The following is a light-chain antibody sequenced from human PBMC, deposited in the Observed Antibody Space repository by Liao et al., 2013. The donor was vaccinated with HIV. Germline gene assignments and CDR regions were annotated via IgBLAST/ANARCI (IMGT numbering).Light chain of an antibody. CDR3: QTWDSSNMI. Sequence: SYDLTQPPSVSVSPGQTASITCSGDKLGDKYTCWYQQKAGQSPVLVIYKDSKRPSGIPERFSGSLSGNTATLTISGTQTLDEADYYCQTWDSSNMIFGGGTKLTVL. CDR1: KLGDKY. CDR2: KDS. V-gene: IGLV3-1*01. J-gene: IGLJ2*01.